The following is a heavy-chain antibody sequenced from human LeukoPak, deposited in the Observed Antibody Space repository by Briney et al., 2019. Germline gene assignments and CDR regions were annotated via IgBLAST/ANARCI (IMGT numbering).Heavy chain of an antibody. D-gene: IGHD5-18*01. J-gene: IGHJ4*02. Sequence: GGSLRLSCAASGFTFSSYAMSWVRQAPGKGPEWVSAISGSGTTTYYAESLEGRLSISRDNSKNTVYLELNSLRAEDTAVYYCAKEGARQGYSSGPYYFYYWGQGTLVTVSS. V-gene: IGHV3-23*01. CDR1: GFTFSSYA. CDR3: AKEGARQGYSSGPYYFYY. CDR2: ISGSGTTT.